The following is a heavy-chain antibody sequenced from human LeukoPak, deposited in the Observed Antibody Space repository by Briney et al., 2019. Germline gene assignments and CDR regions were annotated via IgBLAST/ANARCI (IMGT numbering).Heavy chain of an antibody. CDR3: AKGQGQHHYYYYYMDV. D-gene: IGHD6-13*01. V-gene: IGHV3-23*01. Sequence: PGGSLRLSCAASGFTFSSYAMSWVRQAPGKGLEWVSAISGSGGSTYYADSVKGRFTISRDNSKNTLYLQMNSLRAEDTAVYYCAKGQGQHHYYYYYMDVWGKGTTVTVSS. CDR2: ISGSGGST. J-gene: IGHJ6*03. CDR1: GFTFSSYA.